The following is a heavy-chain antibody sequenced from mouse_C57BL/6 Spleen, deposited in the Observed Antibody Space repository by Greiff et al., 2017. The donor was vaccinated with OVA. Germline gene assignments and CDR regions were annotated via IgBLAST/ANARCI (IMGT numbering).Heavy chain of an antibody. CDR2: ISYDGSN. Sequence: EVQLQESGPGLVKPSQSLSLTCSVTGYSITSGYYWNWIRQFPGNKLEWMGYISYDGSNKYNPSLKNRISLTRDTSKNQFFLKLNTVTTEDTATYYWARKRGYYYGSIPWFAYWGQGTLVTVSA. J-gene: IGHJ3*01. CDR1: GYSITSGYY. CDR3: ARKRGYYYGSIPWFAY. V-gene: IGHV3-6*01. D-gene: IGHD1-1*01.